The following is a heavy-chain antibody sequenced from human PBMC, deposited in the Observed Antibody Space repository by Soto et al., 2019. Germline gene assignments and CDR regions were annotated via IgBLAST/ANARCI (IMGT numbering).Heavy chain of an antibody. V-gene: IGHV4-34*01. CDR3: ARGGDDCSGGSCYSGDQAFDI. J-gene: IGHJ3*02. Sequence: QVQLQQWGAGLLKPSETLSLTCAVYGGSFSGYYWSWIRQPPGKGLEWIGEINHSGSTNYNPSLKSRVTISVDTPKNQFSLKLSSVTAADTAVYYCARGGDDCSGGSCYSGDQAFDIWGQGTMVTVSS. CDR2: INHSGST. CDR1: GGSFSGYY. D-gene: IGHD2-15*01.